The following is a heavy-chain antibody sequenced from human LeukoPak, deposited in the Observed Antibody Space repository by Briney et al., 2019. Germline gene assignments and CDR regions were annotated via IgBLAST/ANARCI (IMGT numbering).Heavy chain of an antibody. J-gene: IGHJ4*02. CDR1: GDSIGSFY. V-gene: IGHV4-39*01. CDR3: ATTGSYYDY. D-gene: IGHD1-1*01. Sequence: SETLSLTCTVSGDSIGSFYWGWIRQPPGKGLEWIGSIYYSGSTYYNPSLKSRVTISVDTSKNQFSLKLSSVTAADTAVYYCATTGSYYDYWGQGTLVTVSS. CDR2: IYYSGST.